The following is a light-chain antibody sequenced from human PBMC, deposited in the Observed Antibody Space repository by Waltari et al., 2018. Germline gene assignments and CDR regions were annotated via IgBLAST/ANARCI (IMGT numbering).Light chain of an antibody. Sequence: QSALSQPASVSGSPGQSITISCSGTSSDVGAFDFVSCYQQHPGKAPKLLIYGVSDRPSGVSNRFSGSKSGNAASLTISGLQAEDEADYYCSSYTTTYKLVFGSGTRVTVI. CDR3: SSYTTTYKLV. V-gene: IGLV2-14*03. CDR2: GVS. CDR1: SSDVGAFDF. J-gene: IGLJ1*01.